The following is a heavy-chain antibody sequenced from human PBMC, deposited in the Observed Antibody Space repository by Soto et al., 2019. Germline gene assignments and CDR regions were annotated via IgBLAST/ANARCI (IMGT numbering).Heavy chain of an antibody. CDR3: AREDGIVGATSAFDY. CDR2: INGRSNYM. J-gene: IGHJ4*02. Sequence: EVQLVESGGGLVKPGESLRLSCAVSGFAFATYSMNWVRQAPGKGLEWVSSINGRSNYMYYADSVKGRFTISRDNAKNSLYLQMNSLRAEDTAVYYCAREDGIVGATSAFDYWGQGTLVTVSS. D-gene: IGHD1-26*01. CDR1: GFAFATYS. V-gene: IGHV3-21*01.